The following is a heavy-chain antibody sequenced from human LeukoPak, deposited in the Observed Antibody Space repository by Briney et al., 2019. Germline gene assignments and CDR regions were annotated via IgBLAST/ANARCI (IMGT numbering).Heavy chain of an antibody. CDR3: ARLTITIFGVVTPFDP. CDR2: IDPNDSYT. Sequence: GESLQISCKGTGYSFTSYWISWVRQMPGKGLEWMGRIDPNDSYTKYSPSFQGHVTISADKSISTAYLQWSSLKASDTATYYCARLTITIFGVVTPFDPWGQGTLVTVSS. J-gene: IGHJ5*02. CDR1: GYSFTSYW. V-gene: IGHV5-10-1*01. D-gene: IGHD3-3*01.